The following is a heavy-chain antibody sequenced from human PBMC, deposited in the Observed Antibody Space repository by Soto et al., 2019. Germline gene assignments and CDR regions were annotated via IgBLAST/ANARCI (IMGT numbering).Heavy chain of an antibody. V-gene: IGHV4-31*03. Sequence: SETLSLTCTVSGGSISSGGYYWSWIRQHPGKGLEWIGYIYYSGSTYYNPSLKSRVTISVDTSKNQFSLKLSSVTAADTAVYYCARVNIAVAGTYDYCGQGPLVTVYS. CDR3: ARVNIAVAGTYDY. CDR2: IYYSGST. D-gene: IGHD6-19*01. J-gene: IGHJ4*02. CDR1: GGSISSGGYY.